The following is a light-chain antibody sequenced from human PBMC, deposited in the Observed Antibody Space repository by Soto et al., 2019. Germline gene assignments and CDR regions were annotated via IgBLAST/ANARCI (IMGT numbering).Light chain of an antibody. CDR3: HQYGSSPRT. CDR1: QSVSSSF. V-gene: IGKV3-20*01. CDR2: GAS. Sequence: LLTQSPGTLSLSPGERATLSCRASQSVSSSFLAWYQQKPGQAPRLLIYGASSRATGIPDRFSGSGSGTDFTLTISRLEPEDFAVYHCHQYGSSPRTFGQGTKVEIK. J-gene: IGKJ1*01.